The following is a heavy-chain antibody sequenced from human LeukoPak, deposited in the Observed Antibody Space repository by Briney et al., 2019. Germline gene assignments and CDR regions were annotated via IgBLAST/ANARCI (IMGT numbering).Heavy chain of an antibody. CDR3: ARAVSYGYDWFDP. CDR1: GGTFSSYA. J-gene: IGHJ5*02. Sequence: ASVKVSCKASGGTFSSYAISWVRQAPGQGLEWMGGIIPIFGTANYAQKFQGRVTITADKSTSTAYMELSSPRSEDTAVYYCARAVSYGYDWFDPWGQGTLVTVSS. V-gene: IGHV1-69*06. D-gene: IGHD5-18*01. CDR2: IIPIFGTA.